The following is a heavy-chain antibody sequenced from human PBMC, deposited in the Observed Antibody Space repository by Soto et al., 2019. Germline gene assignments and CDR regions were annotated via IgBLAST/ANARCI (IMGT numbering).Heavy chain of an antibody. J-gene: IGHJ4*02. V-gene: IGHV3-15*01. D-gene: IGHD1-1*01. Sequence: EVXVVXSXGDLVKPGGSLXXXCVTSGFMFSSAWMSWVRQAPGKGLEWVGRIKSKSDGGARDYAAPVKGXFXXXXXXSKNTVYLQMNSLRAEDTAVYYCVEGWNDFWGQGTLVTVSS. CDR3: VEGWNDF. CDR1: GFMFSSAW. CDR2: IKSKSDGGAR.